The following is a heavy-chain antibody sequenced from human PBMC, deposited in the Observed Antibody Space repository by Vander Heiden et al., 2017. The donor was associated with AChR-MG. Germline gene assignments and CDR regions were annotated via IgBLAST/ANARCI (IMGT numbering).Heavy chain of an antibody. CDR2: IYWDDDK. J-gene: IGHJ4*02. Sequence: QITLKESGPTLVKPTQTLTLTCTFSAFSPSTSGVGVGWIRQPPGKALELLALIYWDDDKRYSPSLKSKLTITKDTTKNQVVLTMTNMDPVDTATYYCAHTMIYAPFDYWGQGTLVTVSS. D-gene: IGHD2-2*01. CDR1: AFSPSTSGVG. CDR3: AHTMIYAPFDY. V-gene: IGHV2-5*02.